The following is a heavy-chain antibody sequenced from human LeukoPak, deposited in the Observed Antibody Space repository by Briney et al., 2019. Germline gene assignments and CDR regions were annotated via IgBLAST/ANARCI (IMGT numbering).Heavy chain of an antibody. CDR3: ASDSDPTPYCSSTSCYRFDP. J-gene: IGHJ5*02. Sequence: SVKVSCKASGGTFSSYAISWVRQAPGQGLEWMGRIIPILGIANYAQKFQGRVTVTADKSTSTAYMELSSLRSEDTAVYYCASDSDPTPYCSSTSCYRFDPCGQGPLVTVSS. V-gene: IGHV1-69*04. CDR1: GGTFSSYA. CDR2: IIPILGIA. D-gene: IGHD2-2*01.